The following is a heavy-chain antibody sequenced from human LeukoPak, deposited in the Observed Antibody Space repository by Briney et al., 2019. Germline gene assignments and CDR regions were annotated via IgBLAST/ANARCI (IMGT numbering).Heavy chain of an antibody. V-gene: IGHV5-10-1*01. CDR1: GYSFTSYW. CDR2: IDPSDSYT. Sequence: RGESLKISCKGSGYSFTSYWISWVRQMPGKGLEWMGRIDPSDSYTNYSPSFQGHVTISADKSISTAYLQWSSLKASDTAMYYCARHDGGSWLQFDYWGQGTLVTVSS. D-gene: IGHD1-26*01. J-gene: IGHJ4*02. CDR3: ARHDGGSWLQFDY.